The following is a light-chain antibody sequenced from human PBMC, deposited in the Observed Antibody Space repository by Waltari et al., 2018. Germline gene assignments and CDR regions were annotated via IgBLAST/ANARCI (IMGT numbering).Light chain of an antibody. CDR3: QQSYNTPRT. Sequence: DIQMTQSPSSLSASVGDRVTITCRASQSISSYLNWYQHKPVKAPKLLIYAASSLQSGVPSRFSGSGSGTDFTLTISSLQPEDFATYYCQQSYNTPRTFGQGTKVEIK. J-gene: IGKJ1*01. CDR2: AAS. V-gene: IGKV1-39*01. CDR1: QSISSY.